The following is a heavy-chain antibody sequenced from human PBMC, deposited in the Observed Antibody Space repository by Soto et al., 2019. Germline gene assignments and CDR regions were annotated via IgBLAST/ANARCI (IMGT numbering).Heavy chain of an antibody. CDR3: ARTPDI. CDR2: FFIGGNT. Sequence: PSETLSLTCTVSGGSISSTTYYWGWMRQPPGKGLEWIASFFIGGNTYYNPSLKSRVTISVDTSKNQFSLKLSSVTAADTAVYYCARTPDIWGQGTMVTVSS. J-gene: IGHJ3*02. V-gene: IGHV4-39*07. CDR1: GGSISSTTYY.